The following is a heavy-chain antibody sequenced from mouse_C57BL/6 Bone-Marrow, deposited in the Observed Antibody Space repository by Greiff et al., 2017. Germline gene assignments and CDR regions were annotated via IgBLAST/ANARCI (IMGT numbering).Heavy chain of an antibody. V-gene: IGHV1-85*01. CDR2: IYPRAGST. J-gene: IGHJ2*01. CDR3: ARDEYYFDY. Sequence: QVQLKQSGPELVKPGASVKLSCKASGYTFTSYDINWVKQRPGQGLEWIGWIYPRAGSTKYNEKFKGKATFTVDTSSSTAYMELHILTSEDSAVYFCARDEYYFDYWGQGTTLTVSS. CDR1: GYTFTSYD.